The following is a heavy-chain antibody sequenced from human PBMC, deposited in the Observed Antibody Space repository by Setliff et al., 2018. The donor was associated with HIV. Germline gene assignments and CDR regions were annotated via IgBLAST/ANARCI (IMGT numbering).Heavy chain of an antibody. J-gene: IGHJ4*01. CDR3: ARQYMVRGVIITLYFDY. CDR1: GYSISSGYY. Sequence: SETLSLTCAVSGYSISSGYYWGWIRQPPGKGLEWIGSIYHSGSTYYNPSLKSRVTISVDTSKNQFSLKLSSVTAADTAVYYCARQYMVRGVIITLYFDY. V-gene: IGHV4-38-2*01. CDR2: IYHSGST. D-gene: IGHD3-10*01.